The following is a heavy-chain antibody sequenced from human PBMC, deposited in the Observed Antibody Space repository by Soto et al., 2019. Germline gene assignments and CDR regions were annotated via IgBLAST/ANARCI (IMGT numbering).Heavy chain of an antibody. D-gene: IGHD3-9*01. CDR1: GFTFSEYS. V-gene: IGHV3-64D*06. J-gene: IGHJ5*02. CDR3: VKVSTFYDILTGYYSTNFFDP. CDR2: ISSDGDIT. Sequence: GGSLRLSCSASGFTFSEYSMHWVRQAPGKGLQYVSTISSDGDITYYAGSVKGRFTISRDNSKNTLYLQMNSLRPEDTAVYYCVKVSTFYDILTGYYSTNFFDPWGQGTLVTVSS.